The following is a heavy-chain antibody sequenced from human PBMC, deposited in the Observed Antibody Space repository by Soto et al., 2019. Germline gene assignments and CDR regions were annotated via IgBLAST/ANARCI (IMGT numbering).Heavy chain of an antibody. J-gene: IGHJ4*02. D-gene: IGHD3-3*01. CDR3: AKEASFLIFGVARYFDY. CDR1: GFTFSSYA. CDR2: ISGSGGST. Sequence: GGSLRLSCAASGFTFSSYAMSWVRQAPGKGLEWVSAISGSGGSTYYADSVKGRFTISRDNSKNTLYLQMNSLRAEDTAVYYCAKEASFLIFGVARYFDYWGQGTLVTVSS. V-gene: IGHV3-23*01.